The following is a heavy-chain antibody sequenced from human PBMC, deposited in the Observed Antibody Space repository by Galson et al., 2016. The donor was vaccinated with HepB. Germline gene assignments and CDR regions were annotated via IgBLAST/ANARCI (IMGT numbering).Heavy chain of an antibody. CDR3: VSPNFDGPFDY. Sequence: SLRLSCAASGIPFSDYAMTWIRQAPGKGLEWVGFIRSNTYGGTTKYAASVKGRFSISRDDSKSIAYLQMDSLRTEDTGVYFSVSPNFDGPFDYWGQGTLVTVSS. V-gene: IGHV3-49*03. D-gene: IGHD3-9*01. CDR2: IRSNTYGGTT. J-gene: IGHJ4*02. CDR1: GIPFSDYA.